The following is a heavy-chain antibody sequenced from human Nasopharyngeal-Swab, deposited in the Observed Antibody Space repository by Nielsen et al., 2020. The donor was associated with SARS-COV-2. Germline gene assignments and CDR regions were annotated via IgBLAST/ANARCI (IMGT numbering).Heavy chain of an antibody. CDR1: EFTFSSYG. V-gene: IGHV3-30*02. J-gene: IGHJ5*02. Sequence: GGSLRLSCAASEFTFSSYGMHWVRQAPGKGLEWVAVIWYDGSNKYYADSVKGRFTISRDNSKNTLYLQMNSLRAEDTAVYYCAKVYGGSEFDPWGQGTLVTVSS. D-gene: IGHD4-23*01. CDR3: AKVYGGSEFDP. CDR2: IWYDGSNK.